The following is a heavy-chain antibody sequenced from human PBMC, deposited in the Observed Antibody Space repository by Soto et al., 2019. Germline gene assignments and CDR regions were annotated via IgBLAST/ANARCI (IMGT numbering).Heavy chain of an antibody. V-gene: IGHV4-39*01. CDR3: VVMTALLSSDE. CDR1: GDSISSSSYY. CDR2: IYYSGVT. Sequence: SETLSLTCTVSGDSISSSSYYWGWVRQPPGKGLEWIGTIYYSGVTSYNSSLKSRVSISVDTSKNQFSLKLSSVTAADTAVYYCVVMTALLSSDEWGPGTPVTVSS. D-gene: IGHD2-21*02. J-gene: IGHJ4*02.